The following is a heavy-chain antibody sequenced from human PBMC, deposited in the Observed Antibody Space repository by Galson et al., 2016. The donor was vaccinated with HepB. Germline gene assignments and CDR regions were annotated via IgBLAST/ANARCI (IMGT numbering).Heavy chain of an antibody. V-gene: IGHV3-48*02. J-gene: IGHJ4*02. Sequence: SLRLSCAASGFSFSNYNMNWVRQAPGKGLEWVSYISSSSSAIYYADSVKGRFTISRDNAKNLLYLQMNSLRDEDTAVYYCARDRGSYSPFDYWGQGTLVTVSS. CDR2: ISSSSSAI. CDR3: ARDRGSYSPFDY. D-gene: IGHD3-10*01. CDR1: GFSFSNYN.